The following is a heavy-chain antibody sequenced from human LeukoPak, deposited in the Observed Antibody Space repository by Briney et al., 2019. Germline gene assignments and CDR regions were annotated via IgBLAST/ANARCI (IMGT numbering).Heavy chain of an antibody. V-gene: IGHV1-69*05. D-gene: IGHD2-2*01. J-gene: IGHJ4*02. Sequence: ASVKVSCKASGGTFSSYAISWVRQAPGQGLEWMGGIIPIFGTANYAQKFQGRVTMTRDTSTSTVYMELSSLRSEDTAVYYCARDWGCSSTSCPPFDYWGQGTLVTVSS. CDR1: GGTFSSYA. CDR2: IIPIFGTA. CDR3: ARDWGCSSTSCPPFDY.